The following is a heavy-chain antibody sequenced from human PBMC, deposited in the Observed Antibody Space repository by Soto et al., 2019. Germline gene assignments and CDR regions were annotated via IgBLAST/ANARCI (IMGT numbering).Heavy chain of an antibody. Sequence: GGSLRLSCAASGFTFSSYGMHWVRQAPGKGLEWVSVISHDGSNKYYADSVKGRFTISRDNAKNSLYLQMNSLRAEDTAVYYCARDLRRYYGSGSYCHWGQGTLVTVSS. J-gene: IGHJ4*02. CDR3: ARDLRRYYGSGSYCH. D-gene: IGHD3-10*01. V-gene: IGHV3-30*03. CDR1: GFTFSSYG. CDR2: ISHDGSNK.